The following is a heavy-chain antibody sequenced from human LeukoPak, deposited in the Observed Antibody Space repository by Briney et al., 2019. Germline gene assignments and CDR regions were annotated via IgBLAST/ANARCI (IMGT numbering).Heavy chain of an antibody. V-gene: IGHV4-39*07. CDR2: IYYSGST. CDR3: ASVGGYSSGWYASGFDP. Sequence: SETLSLTCTVSGGSISSSSYYWGWIRQPPGKGLEWIGSIYYSGSTYYNPSLKSRVTISLDTSKNQFSLKLTSVTAADTAVYYCASVGGYSSGWYASGFDPWGQGTLVTVSS. J-gene: IGHJ5*02. D-gene: IGHD6-19*01. CDR1: GGSISSSSYY.